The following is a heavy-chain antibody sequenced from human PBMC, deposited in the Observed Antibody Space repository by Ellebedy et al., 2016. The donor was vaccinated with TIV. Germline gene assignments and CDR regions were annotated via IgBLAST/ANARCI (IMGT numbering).Heavy chain of an antibody. D-gene: IGHD3-16*01. CDR3: VNAWGD. V-gene: IGHV3-64D*06. Sequence: GESLKISCSASGSTFSSYAMHWGRQAPGKGLEYISAIVSNGDSTYYANSVKGRFISSRDNSKNTLYLQMSSLRLEDTAVYYCVNAWGDWGQGTLVTVSS. J-gene: IGHJ4*02. CDR1: GSTFSSYA. CDR2: IVSNGDST.